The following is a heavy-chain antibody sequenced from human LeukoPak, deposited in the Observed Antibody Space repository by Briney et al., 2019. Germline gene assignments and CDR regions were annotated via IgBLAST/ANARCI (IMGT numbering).Heavy chain of an antibody. CDR3: ARAVVAATGWGHMGWFDP. J-gene: IGHJ5*02. V-gene: IGHV4-39*07. CDR1: GGSISTSSYY. CDR2: IFYSGST. Sequence: PSETLSLTCTVSGGSISTSSYYWGWVRQPPGKGLEWIGNIFYSGSTYYSPSLKSRVTISLDTSRNQFSLKLSSVTAADTAVYYCARAVVAATGWGHMGWFDPWGQGTLVTVSS. D-gene: IGHD2-15*01.